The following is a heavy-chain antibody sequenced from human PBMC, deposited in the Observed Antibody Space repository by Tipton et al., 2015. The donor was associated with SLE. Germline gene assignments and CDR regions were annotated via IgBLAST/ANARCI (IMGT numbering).Heavy chain of an antibody. Sequence: TLSLTCTVSGGSISSYYWSWIRQPPGKGLEWIGYIYYSGSTYYNPSLKSRVTISVDTSKNQFSLKLSSVTAADTAVYYCARVIVGATGWFDPWGQGTLVTVSS. J-gene: IGHJ5*02. CDR1: GGSISSYY. CDR2: IYYSGST. CDR3: ARVIVGATGWFDP. V-gene: IGHV4-59*12. D-gene: IGHD1-26*01.